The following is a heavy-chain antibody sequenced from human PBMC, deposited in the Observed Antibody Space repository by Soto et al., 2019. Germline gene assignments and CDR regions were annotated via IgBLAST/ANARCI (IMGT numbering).Heavy chain of an antibody. CDR1: GGSFSAYY. CDR3: ARAPFYHENNAFYSYFDS. Sequence: TLALTCAVYGGSFSAYYSIWIRQPPVKGLEWVGEVNHSGSTKYNPSLKSRFIKSVDTSENKFSLQVRSMTAADTAVYYCARAPFYHENNAFYSYFDSWGQGILVTVSS. J-gene: IGHJ4*02. V-gene: IGHV4-34*09. D-gene: IGHD3-3*02. CDR2: VNHSGST.